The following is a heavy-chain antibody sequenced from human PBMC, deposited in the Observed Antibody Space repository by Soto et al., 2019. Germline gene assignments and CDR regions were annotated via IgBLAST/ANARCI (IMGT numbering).Heavy chain of an antibody. CDR1: RFTFINYC. D-gene: IGHD1-1*01. Sequence: EVQLVESGGGLVQPGGSLRLSCAASRFTFINYCMSWVRQAPGKGLEWVANIKQDGSEKYYVDSVEGRFTISRDNAKKAHYLQMHSLRAEDTAVYYCAVVEFMPATGALGAFDIWGQGAMVTVSS. J-gene: IGHJ3*02. CDR2: IKQDGSEK. CDR3: AVVEFMPATGALGAFDI. V-gene: IGHV3-7*03.